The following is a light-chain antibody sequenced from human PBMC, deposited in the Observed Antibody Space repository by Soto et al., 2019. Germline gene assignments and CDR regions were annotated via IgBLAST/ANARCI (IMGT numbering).Light chain of an antibody. CDR1: QSISTW. J-gene: IGKJ1*01. CDR3: QQYSSYSKT. CDR2: KTS. V-gene: IGKV1-5*03. Sequence: DIQMTQSPSTLSASVGDRVTITCRASQSISTWLAWYQQKPGKAPKLLIYKTSNLESGVPSRFSGSGSGTEFTLTISSLQPDDFATYYCQQYSSYSKTFGQGNKVEIK.